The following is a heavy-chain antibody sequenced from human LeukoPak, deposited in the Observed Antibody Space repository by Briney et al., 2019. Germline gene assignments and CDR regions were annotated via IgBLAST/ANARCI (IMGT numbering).Heavy chain of an antibody. D-gene: IGHD5-18*01. CDR3: AKNVRDTGTFDY. V-gene: IGHV1-46*01. Sequence: GASVKVSCKASGYTFTSYYMHWVRQAPGQGLEWMGIINPSGGSTSYAQKFQGRVTMARDTSISTAYIELNSLTSEDTAVYYCAKNVRDTGTFDYWGQGTLVTVSS. CDR2: INPSGGST. J-gene: IGHJ4*02. CDR1: GYTFTSYY.